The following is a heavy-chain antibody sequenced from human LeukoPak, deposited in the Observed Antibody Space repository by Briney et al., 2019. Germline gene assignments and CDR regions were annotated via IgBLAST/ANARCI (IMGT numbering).Heavy chain of an antibody. CDR1: GFTFSSYW. J-gene: IGHJ4*02. V-gene: IGHV3-7*01. Sequence: GGSLRLSCAASGFTFSSYWMSWVRQAPGKGLEWVANIKRDGSEKYYVDSVKGRFTISRDNAKNSLYLQMNSLRAEDTAVYYCASDPISSSWYGDFDYWGQGTLVTVSS. CDR2: IKRDGSEK. CDR3: ASDPISSSWYGDFDY. D-gene: IGHD6-13*01.